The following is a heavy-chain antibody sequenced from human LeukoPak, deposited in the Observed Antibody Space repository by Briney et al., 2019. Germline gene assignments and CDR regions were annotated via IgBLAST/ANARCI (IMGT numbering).Heavy chain of an antibody. D-gene: IGHD2-15*01. CDR2: ISYDGSNN. CDR1: GFTFSSYA. CDR3: ARGYCSGGSCFNFDY. Sequence: PGGSLRLSCAASGFTFSSYAMHWVRQAPGKGLEWAAIISYDGSNNYYADSVKGRFTISRDNSKNTLYLQMNSLRAEDTAVYYCARGYCSGGSCFNFDYWGQGTLVTVSS. V-gene: IGHV3-30-3*01. J-gene: IGHJ4*02.